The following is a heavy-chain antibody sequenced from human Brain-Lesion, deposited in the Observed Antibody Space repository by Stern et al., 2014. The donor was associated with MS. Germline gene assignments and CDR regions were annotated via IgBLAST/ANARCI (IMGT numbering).Heavy chain of an antibody. V-gene: IGHV3-21*01. CDR2: INRGSDYI. CDR3: ARVETPLADFYYYYGMDV. J-gene: IGHJ6*02. D-gene: IGHD5-18*01. CDR1: GFTFSSYT. Sequence: EEQLLESGGGLVKPGGSLRLSCAASGFTFSSYTMNWVRQAPGKGLEWVSSINRGSDYIYYADSVKGRFTISRDNAKNSLYLQMNSLRAEDTALYYCARVETPLADFYYYYGMDVWGQGTTVTVSS.